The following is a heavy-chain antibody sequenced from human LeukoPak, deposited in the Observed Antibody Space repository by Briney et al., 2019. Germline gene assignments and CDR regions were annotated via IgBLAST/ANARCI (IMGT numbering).Heavy chain of an antibody. J-gene: IGHJ5*02. CDR2: ISGGGRTI. CDR3: ARDRITLIVVAEFDP. V-gene: IGHV3-11*04. CDR1: GFTFSDYY. D-gene: IGHD3-22*01. Sequence: GGSLRLSCAASGFTFSDYYMSWIRQAPGKGLEWISYISGGGRTIYYADSVKGRFTISRDNAKNSVYLQMNSLRAEDTAVYYCARDRITLIVVAEFDPWGQGTLVTVSS.